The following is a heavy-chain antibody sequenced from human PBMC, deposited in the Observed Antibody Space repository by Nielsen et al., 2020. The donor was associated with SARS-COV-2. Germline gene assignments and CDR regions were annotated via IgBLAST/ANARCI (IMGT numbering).Heavy chain of an antibody. D-gene: IGHD5-18*01. V-gene: IGHV1-2*06. CDR3: AKDGWIQLWLRPSLALDYFDY. J-gene: IGHJ4*02. CDR1: RYTFTDYY. CDR2: INPYSGGT. Sequence: ASVTVSCKASRYTFTDYYIHWVRQAPGQGLEWMGRINPYSGGTNYAQKFQGTVTMTRDASISTVYMELTSDDTAVYYCAKDGWIQLWLRPSLALDYFDYWGQGTLVTVSS.